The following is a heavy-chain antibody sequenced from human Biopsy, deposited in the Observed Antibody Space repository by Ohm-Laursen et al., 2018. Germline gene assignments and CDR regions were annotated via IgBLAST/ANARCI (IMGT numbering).Heavy chain of an antibody. J-gene: IGHJ4*01. Sequence: GPLRLSCAASGFTFSNYQMSWIRQTPGKGLEWVSHISSGGSTIFHADSVKGRFTISRDDAKGSLYLQMTNLRAEDTAVYYCGRSYGIMAAPVHLWGQGTLVTVSS. CDR3: GRSYGIMAAPVHL. CDR2: ISSGGSTI. D-gene: IGHD3-16*01. CDR1: GFTFSNYQ. V-gene: IGHV3-11*01.